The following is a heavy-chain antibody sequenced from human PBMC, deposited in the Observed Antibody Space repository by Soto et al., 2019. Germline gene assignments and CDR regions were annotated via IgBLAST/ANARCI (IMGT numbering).Heavy chain of an antibody. CDR1: GFTFSSYW. J-gene: IGHJ4*02. CDR3: ARGAYYDSSGYYYVPRNY. D-gene: IGHD3-22*01. Sequence: GGSRSLSCSASGFTFSSYWMHWVRQAPWKGLVWVSRVNSDVSSTSYADSVKGRFTISRDNAKNTLYLQMNSLRAEDTAVYYCARGAYYDSSGYYYVPRNYWGQGTLVTVSS. CDR2: VNSDVSST. V-gene: IGHV3-74*01.